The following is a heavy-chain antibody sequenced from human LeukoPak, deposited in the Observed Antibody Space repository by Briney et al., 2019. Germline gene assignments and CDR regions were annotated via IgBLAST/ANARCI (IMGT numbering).Heavy chain of an antibody. CDR2: ISDIGSI. J-gene: IGHJ4*02. D-gene: IGHD2/OR15-2a*01. V-gene: IGHV4-59*08. Sequence: PSETLSLTCTVSGGSISSYYWSWIRQPPGKGLEWIAYISDIGSINYNPSLKSRVTISLDTSKNQFPLKLSFVTAADTAVYYCAGHHPRNTVDFWGQGTLVTVSS. CDR3: AGHHPRNTVDF. CDR1: GGSISSYY.